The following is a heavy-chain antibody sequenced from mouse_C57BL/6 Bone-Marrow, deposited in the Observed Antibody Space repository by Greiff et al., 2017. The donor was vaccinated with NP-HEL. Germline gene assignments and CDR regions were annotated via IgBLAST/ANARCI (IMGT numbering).Heavy chain of an antibody. CDR3: VREITTVVAPSMDY. CDR2: IRSKSSNYAT. J-gene: IGHJ4*01. CDR1: GFTFNTYA. V-gene: IGHV10-3*01. D-gene: IGHD1-1*01. Sequence: EVQGVESGGGLVQPKGSLKLSCAASGFTFNTYAMHWVRQAPGKGLEWVARIRSKSSNYATYYADSVKDRFTTSRDDSTSLLYLQMNNLKTEDTSMYCCVREITTVVAPSMDYWGQGTSVTVSS.